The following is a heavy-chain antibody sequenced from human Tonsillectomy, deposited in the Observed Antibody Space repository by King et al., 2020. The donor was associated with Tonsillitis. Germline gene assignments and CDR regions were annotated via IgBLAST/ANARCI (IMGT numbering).Heavy chain of an antibody. CDR2: IIPMIGIV. Sequence: QLVQSGAEVKKPGSSVKVSCKASGGTFSSYAISWVRQAPGQGPEWMGRIIPMIGIVNYAQEFQGRVTITADTSTSTAYMELSSLRSEDTAVYYCARNGDADYYMDVWGKGTTVTVSS. V-gene: IGHV1-69*09. CDR1: GGTFSSYA. CDR3: ARNGDADYYMDV. J-gene: IGHJ6*03. D-gene: IGHD7-27*01.